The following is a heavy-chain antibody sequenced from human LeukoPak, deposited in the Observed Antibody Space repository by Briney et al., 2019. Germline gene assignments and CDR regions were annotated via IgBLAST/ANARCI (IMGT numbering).Heavy chain of an antibody. CDR2: ISGSGGST. CDR3: ARERNRIAAAGPLDP. V-gene: IGHV3-23*01. J-gene: IGHJ5*02. D-gene: IGHD6-13*01. Sequence: GGSLRLSCAASGFTFSSYAMSWVRQAPGKGLEWVSAISGSGGSTYSADSVKGRFTISRNNSKNTLYLQMNSLRAEDTAVYYCARERNRIAAAGPLDPWGQGTLVTVSS. CDR1: GFTFSSYA.